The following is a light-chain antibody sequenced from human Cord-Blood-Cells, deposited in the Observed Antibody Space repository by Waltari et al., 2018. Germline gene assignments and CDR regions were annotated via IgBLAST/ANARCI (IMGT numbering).Light chain of an antibody. Sequence: VSLGERATINCKSSQSVLYSSNNKNYLAWYQQKPGQPPKLLIYWASTRESGVPDRFSGSGSGTDFTLTISSLQAEDVAVYYCQQFYSTPPTFGQGTKVEIK. V-gene: IGKV4-1*01. J-gene: IGKJ1*01. CDR3: QQFYSTPPT. CDR2: WAS. CDR1: QSVLYSSNNKNY.